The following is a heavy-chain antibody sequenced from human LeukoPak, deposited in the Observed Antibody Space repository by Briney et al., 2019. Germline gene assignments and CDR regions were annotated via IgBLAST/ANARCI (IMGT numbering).Heavy chain of an antibody. CDR3: AREDGEPGWQPFGYMDV. CDR2: IEGDGSGK. Sequence: PGGSLRLSCAASGFTFSRYWMSWVRQAPGKGLEWVANIEGDGSGKNYVDSVKGRFTISRDNAKNSLFLQMNSLRAEDTAVYYCAREDGEPGWQPFGYMDVWGKGTTVTVSS. D-gene: IGHD1-14*01. V-gene: IGHV3-7*01. CDR1: GFTFSRYW. J-gene: IGHJ6*03.